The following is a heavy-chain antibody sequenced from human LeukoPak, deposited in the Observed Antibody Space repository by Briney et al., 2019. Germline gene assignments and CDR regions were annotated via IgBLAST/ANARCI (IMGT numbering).Heavy chain of an antibody. CDR3: ARGAVVYFDY. J-gene: IGHJ4*02. Sequence: GGSLRLSCAASGFTFSSYAMHWVRQAPGKGLEWVAVVSYDGSNKYYADSVKGRFTISRDNSKNTLYLQMNSLRAEDTAVYYCARGAVVYFDYWGQGTLVTVSS. V-gene: IGHV3-30-3*01. CDR2: VSYDGSNK. CDR1: GFTFSSYA. D-gene: IGHD2-15*01.